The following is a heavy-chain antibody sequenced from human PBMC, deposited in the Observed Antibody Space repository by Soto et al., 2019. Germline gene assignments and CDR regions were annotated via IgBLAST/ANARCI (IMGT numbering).Heavy chain of an antibody. J-gene: IGHJ4*02. CDR1: GFTFSSYG. D-gene: IGHD6-19*01. V-gene: IGHV3-30*18. Sequence: QVQLVESGGGVVQPGRSLRLSCAASGFTFSSYGMHWVRQAPGKGLEWVAVISYDGSNKYYADSVKGRFTISRDNSKNTLYLQMNSLRAEDTAVYYCAKDLDSSGWFDYGGQGTLVTVSS. CDR2: ISYDGSNK. CDR3: AKDLDSSGWFDY.